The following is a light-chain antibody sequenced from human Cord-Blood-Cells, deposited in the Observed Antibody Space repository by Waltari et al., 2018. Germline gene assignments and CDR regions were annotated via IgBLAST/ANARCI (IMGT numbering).Light chain of an antibody. CDR3: QQYDNLPLT. CDR2: DAS. J-gene: IGKJ4*01. Sequence: DIQMTQSPSSLSASVGDRVTITCQVSQDISNYLNWYQQKPGKAPKLLIYDASNLETGVPSRFSGSGSGTDFTFTISSLQPEDIVTYYCQQYDNLPLTFGGGTKVEIK. V-gene: IGKV1-33*01. CDR1: QDISNY.